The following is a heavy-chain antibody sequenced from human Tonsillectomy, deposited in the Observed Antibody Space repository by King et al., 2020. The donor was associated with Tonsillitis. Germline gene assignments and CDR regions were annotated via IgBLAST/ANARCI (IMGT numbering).Heavy chain of an antibody. CDR1: GFTFSSYA. Sequence: VQLVESGGGSVQPGGSLRLSCVVSGFTFSSYAMSWVRQAPGKGLEWVSGISGSGGSTYYGDSVKGRFTISRDNSKNTLYLQMNSLRAEDTAVYYCAQVHDPDFWSGHNWFDPWGQGALVTVSS. CDR3: AQVHDPDFWSGHNWFDP. D-gene: IGHD3-3*01. V-gene: IGHV3-23*04. CDR2: ISGSGGST. J-gene: IGHJ5*02.